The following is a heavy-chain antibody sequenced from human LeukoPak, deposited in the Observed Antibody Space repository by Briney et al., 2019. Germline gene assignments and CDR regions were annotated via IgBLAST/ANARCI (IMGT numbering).Heavy chain of an antibody. CDR3: AHSSRGSREGY. CDR2: IYWDDDK. D-gene: IGHD3-16*01. J-gene: IGHJ4*02. Sequence: SGPTLVNPTQTLTLTCTFSGFSLSTSGVGVGWIRQPPGKALEWLALIYWDDDKRYSPSLKSRLTITKDTSKNQVVLTMTNIDPVDTATYYCAHSSRGSREGYWGQGTLVTVSS. V-gene: IGHV2-5*02. CDR1: GFSLSTSGVG.